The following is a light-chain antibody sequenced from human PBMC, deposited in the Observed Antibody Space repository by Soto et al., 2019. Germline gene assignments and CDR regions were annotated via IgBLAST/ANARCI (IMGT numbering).Light chain of an antibody. Sequence: QSVLTQPASVSGSPGQSITISCTGTSSDVGGYNYVSWYQQYPGKAPKLMIYDVTNRPSGVSNCFSGSKSGNTASLTFSGLPADDEADYYCGSYRFTTAVFRTGTKGTVL. J-gene: IGLJ1*01. CDR1: SSDVGGYNY. CDR2: DVT. CDR3: GSYRFTTAV. V-gene: IGLV2-14*01.